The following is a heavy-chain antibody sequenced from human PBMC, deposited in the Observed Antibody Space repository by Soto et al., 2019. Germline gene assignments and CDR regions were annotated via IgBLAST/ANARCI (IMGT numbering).Heavy chain of an antibody. V-gene: IGHV3-74*01. CDR1: GFSLSDYW. CDR2: ITRDGSST. D-gene: IGHD5-18*01. J-gene: IGHJ4*02. Sequence: EVQLVESGGGLVQPGGSLRLSCAASGFSLSDYWMHWVRQAPGEGLVGLSRITRDGSSTNYADSVKGRFTISRDNAKNTVYLQGTRLRGEEPAVYYCARGAYGYYYFSYWGQGTLVTVSS. CDR3: ARGAYGYYYFSY.